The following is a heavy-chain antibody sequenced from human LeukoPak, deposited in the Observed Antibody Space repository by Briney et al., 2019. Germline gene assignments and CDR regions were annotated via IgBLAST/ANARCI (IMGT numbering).Heavy chain of an antibody. CDR3: AKDFGELLYGDSFDI. D-gene: IGHD3-10*01. CDR1: GFTFSYYA. J-gene: IGHJ3*02. Sequence: PGGSLRLSCAASGFTFSYYAMAWVRQAPGKGLEWVSSISGGSTYYADSVKGRFTISRDNSKNTLYLQMNSLRAEDTAVYYCAKDFGELLYGDSFDIWGQGTMVTVSS. V-gene: IGHV3-23*01. CDR2: ISGGST.